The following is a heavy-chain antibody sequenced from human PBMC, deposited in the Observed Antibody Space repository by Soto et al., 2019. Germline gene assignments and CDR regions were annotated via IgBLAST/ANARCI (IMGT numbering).Heavy chain of an antibody. CDR1: GGISSNYG. J-gene: IGHJ5*02. Sequence: ASVKVSCKASGGISSNYGFSWVRQAPGQGLEWMGGIIPLFGKPSYAQKFQGRLIISADASTNRAYLDLYSLTTEDAGIYYCALFESDDDVWGSFRSWGQGTPVTVSS. V-gene: IGHV1-69*13. CDR3: ALFESDDDVWGSFRS. CDR2: IIPLFGKP. D-gene: IGHD3-16*01.